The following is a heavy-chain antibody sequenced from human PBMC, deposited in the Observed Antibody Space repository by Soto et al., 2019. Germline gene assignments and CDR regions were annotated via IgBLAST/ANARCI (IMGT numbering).Heavy chain of an antibody. J-gene: IGHJ4*02. D-gene: IGHD3-3*01. Sequence: QVQLQESGPGLVKPSDTLSLTCAVSGYSISSSNWWGWIRQPPGKGLEWIGYIYYSGSTYYNPSLKGRVTMSVETSKNQFSLKLSSVTAVDTAVYYCARNRHDFWSGYNLPAFDYWGQGTLVTVSS. V-gene: IGHV4-28*01. CDR3: ARNRHDFWSGYNLPAFDY. CDR2: IYYSGST. CDR1: GYSISSSNW.